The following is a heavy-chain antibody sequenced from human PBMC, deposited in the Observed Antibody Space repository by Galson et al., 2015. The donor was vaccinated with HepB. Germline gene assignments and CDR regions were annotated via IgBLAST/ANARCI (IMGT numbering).Heavy chain of an antibody. CDR1: GGSISSSSYY. J-gene: IGHJ4*02. CDR3: ARAGDVVVPAAMALFDY. V-gene: IGHV4-39*07. Sequence: SETLSLTCTGSGGSISSSSYYWGWIRQPPGKGLEWIGSIYYSGCTYYNPSLKSRVTISVDTPKNQFSLKLSSVTAADTAVYYCARAGDVVVPAAMALFDYWGQGTLVTVSS. CDR2: IYYSGCT. D-gene: IGHD2-2*01.